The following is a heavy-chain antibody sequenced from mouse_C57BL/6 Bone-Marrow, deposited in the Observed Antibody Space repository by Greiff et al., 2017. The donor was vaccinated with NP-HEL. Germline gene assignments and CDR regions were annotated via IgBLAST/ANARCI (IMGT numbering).Heavy chain of an antibody. CDR1: GYSFTGYY. V-gene: IGHV1-31*01. CDR3: ARREIITTVVAGGENYAMDY. CDR2: IYPYNGVS. J-gene: IGHJ4*01. Sequence: EVQLQQSGPELVKPGASVKISCKASGYSFTGYYMHWVKQSHGNILDWIGYIYPYNGVSSYNQKFKGKATLTVDKSSSTAYMELRSLTSEDSAVYYCARREIITTVVAGGENYAMDYWGQGTSVTVSS. D-gene: IGHD1-1*01.